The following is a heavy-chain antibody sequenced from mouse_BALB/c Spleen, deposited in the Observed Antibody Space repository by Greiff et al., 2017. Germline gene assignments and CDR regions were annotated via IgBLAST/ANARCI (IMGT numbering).Heavy chain of an antibody. Sequence: EVKVVESGGGLVKPGGSLKLSCAASGFTFSDYYMYWVRQTPEKRLEWVATISDGGSYTYYPDSVKGRFTISRDNAKNNLYLQMSSLKSEDTAMYYCARGGLLQWYFDVWGAGTTVTVSS. CDR3: ARGGLLQWYFDV. CDR1: GFTFSDYY. D-gene: IGHD2-3*01. J-gene: IGHJ1*01. CDR2: ISDGGSYT. V-gene: IGHV5-4*02.